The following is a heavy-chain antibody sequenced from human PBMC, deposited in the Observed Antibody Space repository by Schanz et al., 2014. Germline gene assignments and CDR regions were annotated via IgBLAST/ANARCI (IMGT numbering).Heavy chain of an antibody. Sequence: EVQLLESGGALEQPGGSLRLSCAASGITFSDYAMSWVRQAPGKGLEYISSISPSSSYIYYADSVKGRFTISRDNAKNSLYLQMNSLRAEDAAVYYCARVELSVYYYAMDVWGQGTTVTVSS. CDR2: ISPSSSYI. J-gene: IGHJ6*02. D-gene: IGHD2-15*01. V-gene: IGHV3-21*01. CDR1: GITFSDYA. CDR3: ARVELSVYYYAMDV.